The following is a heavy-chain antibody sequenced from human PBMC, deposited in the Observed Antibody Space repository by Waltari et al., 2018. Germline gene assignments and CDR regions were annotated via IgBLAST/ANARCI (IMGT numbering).Heavy chain of an antibody. CDR3: GRIAFGDDGGYFQY. V-gene: IGHV4-39*01. D-gene: IGHD4-17*01. CDR2: MQYRGST. Sequence: QVQLQESGPGPVKPSETLSLTCTVSGGSISSHYNWGWFRQPPGKGLEWMGNMQYRGSTFYNPSLESRVTISLDTSRNQFSLRLSSVYAADTAVYFCGRIAFGDDGGYFQYWGQGTLVTVSS. CDR1: GGSISSHYN. J-gene: IGHJ1*01.